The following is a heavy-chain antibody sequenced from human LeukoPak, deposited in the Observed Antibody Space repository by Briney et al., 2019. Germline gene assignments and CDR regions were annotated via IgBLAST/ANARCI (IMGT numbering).Heavy chain of an antibody. CDR2: FDPEDGET. J-gene: IGHJ4*02. D-gene: IGHD3-9*01. Sequence: ASVKVSCKVSGYTLTELSMHWVRQAPGKGLEWMGGFDPEDGETIYAQKFQGRVTMTEDTSTDTAYMELSSLRSEDTAVYYCATDLNSYDILTAYYRQFDYWGQGTLVTVSS. CDR1: GYTLTELS. CDR3: ATDLNSYDILTAYYRQFDY. V-gene: IGHV1-24*01.